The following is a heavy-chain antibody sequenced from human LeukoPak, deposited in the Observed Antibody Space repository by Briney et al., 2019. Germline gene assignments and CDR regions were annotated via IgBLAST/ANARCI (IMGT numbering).Heavy chain of an antibody. CDR2: ISGSGGST. CDR3: AKARSSGWLPGDY. J-gene: IGHJ4*02. Sequence: GGSLRLSCAASGFTFSSYSMNWVRQAPGKGLEWVSAISGSGGSTYYADSVKGRFTISRDNSKNTLYLQMNSLRAEDTAVYYCAKARSSGWLPGDYWGQGTLVTVSS. CDR1: GFTFSSYS. D-gene: IGHD6-19*01. V-gene: IGHV3-23*01.